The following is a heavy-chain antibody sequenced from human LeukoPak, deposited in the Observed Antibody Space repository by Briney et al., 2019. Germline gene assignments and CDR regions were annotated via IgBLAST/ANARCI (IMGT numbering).Heavy chain of an antibody. D-gene: IGHD3-10*01. J-gene: IGHJ4*02. CDR1: GFTFDDYA. CDR3: AKDKYETGMPFGELLYTSSYYFDY. V-gene: IGHV3-9*01. CDR2: ISWNSGSI. Sequence: PGRSLRLSCAASGFTFDDYAMHWVRQAPGKGLEWVSGISWNSGSIGYADSVKGRFTISRDNAKNSLYLQMNSLRAEDTALYYCAKDKYETGMPFGELLYTSSYYFDYWGQGTLVTVSS.